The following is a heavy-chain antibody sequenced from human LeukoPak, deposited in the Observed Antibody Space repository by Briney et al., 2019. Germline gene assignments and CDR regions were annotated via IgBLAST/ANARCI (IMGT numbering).Heavy chain of an antibody. CDR1: GGSFSGYY. D-gene: IGHD3-10*01. CDR2: INHSGST. V-gene: IGHV4-34*01. J-gene: IGHJ6*03. Sequence: SETLSLTWAVYGGSFSGYYWSWIRQPPGKGLEWIGEINHSGSTNYNPSLKSRVTISVDTSKNQFSLKLSSVTAADTAVYYCARVNYGSGSYQHYYYYMDVWGKGTTVTVSS. CDR3: ARVNYGSGSYQHYYYYMDV.